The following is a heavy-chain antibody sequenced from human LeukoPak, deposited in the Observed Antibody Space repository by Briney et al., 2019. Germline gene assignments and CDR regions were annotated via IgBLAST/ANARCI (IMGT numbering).Heavy chain of an antibody. V-gene: IGHV4-59*01. CDR1: GGSISSYY. J-gene: IGHJ4*02. CDR2: IYYSGST. Sequence: SETLSLTCTVSGGSISSYYWSWIRQPPGEGLEWIGYIYYSGSTNYNPSLKSRVTISVDTSKNQFSLKLSSVTAADTAVYYCARAYGDYPDYWGQGTLVTVSS. CDR3: ARAYGDYPDY. D-gene: IGHD4-17*01.